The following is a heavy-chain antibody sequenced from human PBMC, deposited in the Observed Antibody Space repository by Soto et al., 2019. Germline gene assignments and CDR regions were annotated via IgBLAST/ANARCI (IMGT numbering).Heavy chain of an antibody. D-gene: IGHD6-19*01. CDR3: AKDTVISSGRTWYFDY. Sequence: AGGSLRLSCAASGFTFSSYGMHWVRQAPGKGLEWVAVISYDGSNKYYADSVKGRFTISRDNSKNTLYLQMNSLRAEDTAVYYCAKDTVISSGRTWYFDYWGQGTLVTVSP. V-gene: IGHV3-30*18. CDR2: ISYDGSNK. J-gene: IGHJ4*02. CDR1: GFTFSSYG.